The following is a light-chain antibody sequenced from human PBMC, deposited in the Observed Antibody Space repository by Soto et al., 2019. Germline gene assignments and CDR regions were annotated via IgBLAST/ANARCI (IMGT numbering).Light chain of an antibody. J-gene: IGLJ1*01. CDR1: SSDVGLYDY. Sequence: QSALTQPASVSGSPGQSSTISCPGTSSDVGLYDYVSWYQQHPGKAPQLMIYAVSNRPSGVSNRFSASKSGNTASLFISGLQAEDEADYYCSSYTSDSSDVFGSGTKVTV. V-gene: IGLV2-14*01. CDR2: AVS. CDR3: SSYTSDSSDV.